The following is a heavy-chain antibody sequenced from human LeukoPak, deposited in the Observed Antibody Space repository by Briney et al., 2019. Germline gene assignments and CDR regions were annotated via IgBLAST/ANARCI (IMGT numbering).Heavy chain of an antibody. V-gene: IGHV3-30-3*01. D-gene: IGHD2-2*02. CDR3: ARPKVPAAIPRYGMDV. CDR2: ISYDGSNK. CDR1: GFTFSSYA. J-gene: IGHJ6*02. Sequence: PGGSLRLSCAASGFTFSSYAMHWVRKAPGKGLEWVAVISYDGSNKYYADSVKGRSTISRDNSKNTLYLQMNSLRAEDTAVYYCARPKVPAAIPRYGMDVWGQGTTVTVSS.